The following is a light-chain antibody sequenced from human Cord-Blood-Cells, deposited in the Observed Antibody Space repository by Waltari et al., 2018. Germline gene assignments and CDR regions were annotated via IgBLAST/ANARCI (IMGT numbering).Light chain of an antibody. V-gene: IGLV2-14*01. J-gene: IGLJ2*01. CDR3: SSYTSSSTVV. CDR1: SSDVAGSNY. Sequence: QSALTQPASVSGSPGQSITISCTGTSSDVAGSNYVSWYQQPPGKAPKLMIYEVSNRPSGVSNRFSGSKSGNTASLTISGLQAEDEADYYCSSYTSSSTVVFGGGTKLTVL. CDR2: EVS.